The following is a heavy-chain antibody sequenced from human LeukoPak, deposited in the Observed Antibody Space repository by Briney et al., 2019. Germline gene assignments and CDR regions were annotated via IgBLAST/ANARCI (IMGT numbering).Heavy chain of an antibody. D-gene: IGHD2-2*01. J-gene: IGHJ5*02. Sequence: SETLFLTCTVPGGSISSYYWSSIRQPPGKGLEWIGYIYYSGSTNYNPSLKSRVTISVDTSKNQFSLKLSSVTAADTAVYYCARVYCSSTSCYLSWFDPWGQGTLVTVSS. CDR3: ARVYCSSTSCYLSWFDP. CDR1: GGSISSYY. CDR2: IYYSGST. V-gene: IGHV4-59*01.